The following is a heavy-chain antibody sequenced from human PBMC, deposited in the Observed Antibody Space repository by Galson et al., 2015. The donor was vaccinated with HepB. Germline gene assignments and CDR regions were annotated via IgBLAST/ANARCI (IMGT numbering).Heavy chain of an antibody. V-gene: IGHV3-48*04. CDR1: GFTFSSYS. CDR2: ISSSSTI. CDR3: AKYDFWSGTYYFDY. J-gene: IGHJ4*02. Sequence: SLRLSCAASGFTFSSYSMNWVRQAPGKGLEWVSYISSSSTIYYADSVKGRFTISRDNAKNSLYLQMNGLRAEDTAVYYCAKYDFWSGTYYFDYWGQGTLVTVSS. D-gene: IGHD3-3*01.